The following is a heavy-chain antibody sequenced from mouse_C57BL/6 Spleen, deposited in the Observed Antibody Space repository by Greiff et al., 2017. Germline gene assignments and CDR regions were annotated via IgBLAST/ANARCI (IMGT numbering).Heavy chain of an antibody. Sequence: QVQLQQPGAELVKPGASVKLSCKASGYTFTSYWMHWVKQRPGQGLEWIGMIHPNSGSTTYNEKFKSKATLTVDKSSSTAYMQLSSLTSEYSTVYYCARNYYGSSPYYYAMDYWGQGTSVTVSS. CDR1: GYTFTSYW. CDR2: IHPNSGST. D-gene: IGHD1-1*01. V-gene: IGHV1-64*01. J-gene: IGHJ4*01. CDR3: ARNYYGSSPYYYAMDY.